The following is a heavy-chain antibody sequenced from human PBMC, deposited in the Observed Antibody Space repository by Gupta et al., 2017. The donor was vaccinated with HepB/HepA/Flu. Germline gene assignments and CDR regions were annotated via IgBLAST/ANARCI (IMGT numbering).Heavy chain of an antibody. Sequence: EVQLVESGGGVVRPGGSLRLSCAASGFTFDDYGMSWVRQAPGKGLEWVSGINWNGGSTGYADSVKGRFTISRDNAKNSLYLQMNSLRAEDTALYYCARENYDFWSGYLYYYYYMDVWGKGTTVTVSS. CDR3: ARENYDFWSGYLYYYYYMDV. CDR1: GFTFDDYG. J-gene: IGHJ6*03. D-gene: IGHD3-3*01. CDR2: INWNGGST. V-gene: IGHV3-20*04.